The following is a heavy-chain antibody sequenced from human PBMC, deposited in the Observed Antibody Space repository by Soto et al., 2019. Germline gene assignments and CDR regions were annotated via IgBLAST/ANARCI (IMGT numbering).Heavy chain of an antibody. J-gene: IGHJ4*02. CDR1: GFTFSSYA. CDR2: ISGSGGST. D-gene: IGHD6-19*01. CDR3: AQNGQWLATPPVA. V-gene: IGHV3-23*01. Sequence: GSLRLSCAASGFTFSSYAMSWVRQAPGKGLEWVSAISGSGGSTYYADSVKGRFTISRDNSKNTLYLQMNSLRAEDTAIYYCAQNGQWLATPPVAWGQGILVTVSS.